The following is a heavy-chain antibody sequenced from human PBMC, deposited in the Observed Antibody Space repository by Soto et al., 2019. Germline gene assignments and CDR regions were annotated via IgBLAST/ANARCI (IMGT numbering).Heavy chain of an antibody. CDR1: GGTFSSYA. J-gene: IGHJ6*02. CDR2: IIPIFGTA. V-gene: IGHV1-69*01. CDR3: ARGPTYGLGVCYICPPQDYYYYYGMDV. Sequence: QVQLVQSGAEVKKPGSSVKVSCKASGGTFSSYAISWVRQAPGQGLEWMGGIIPIFGTANYAQKFQGRVTITADESTSTAYMELSSLRSEDTAVYYCARGPTYGLGVCYICPPQDYYYYYGMDVWGQGTTVTVSS. D-gene: IGHD2-8*01.